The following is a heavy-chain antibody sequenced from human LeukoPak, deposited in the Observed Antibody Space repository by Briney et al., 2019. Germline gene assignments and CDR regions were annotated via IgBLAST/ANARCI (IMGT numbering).Heavy chain of an antibody. D-gene: IGHD2-15*01. J-gene: IGHJ4*02. CDR1: GFTFSSYA. V-gene: IGHV3-23*01. Sequence: GGSLRLSCAASGFTFSSYAMSWVRQAPGKGLEWVSAISGSGGSTYYADSVKGRFTISRDNSKNTLYLQMNSLRAEDTAVYYCAKGLKTARGYCSGGSCRDYWGQGTLVTVSS. CDR2: ISGSGGST. CDR3: AKGLKTARGYCSGGSCRDY.